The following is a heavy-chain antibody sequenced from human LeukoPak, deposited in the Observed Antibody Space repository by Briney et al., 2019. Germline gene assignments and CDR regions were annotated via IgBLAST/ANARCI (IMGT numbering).Heavy chain of an antibody. CDR2: ISPTGGST. CDR3: ARGRLGTWFGELKA. CDR1: GYTFTNNW. D-gene: IGHD3-10*01. Sequence: ASVKVSCKAFGYTFTNNWMHWVRQAPGQGPEWMGLISPTGGSTAYAQKFQGRVTLTRDMSTSTDYLELSSLRSEDTAVYYCARGRLGTWFGELKAWGQGTLVTVSS. V-gene: IGHV1-46*01. J-gene: IGHJ5*02.